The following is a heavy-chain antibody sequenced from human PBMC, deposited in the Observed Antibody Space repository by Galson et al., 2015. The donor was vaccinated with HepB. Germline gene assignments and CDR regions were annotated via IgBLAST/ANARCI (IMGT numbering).Heavy chain of an antibody. J-gene: IGHJ4*02. Sequence: SLRLSCAASGFTFSSYAMHWVRQAPGKGLEWVAVISYDGSNKYYADSVKGRFTISRDNSKNTLYLQMNSLRAEDTAVYYCARAMRGYYYYFDYWGQGTLVTVSS. CDR1: GFTFSSYA. V-gene: IGHV3-30-3*01. CDR3: ARAMRGYYYYFDY. D-gene: IGHD3-22*01. CDR2: ISYDGSNK.